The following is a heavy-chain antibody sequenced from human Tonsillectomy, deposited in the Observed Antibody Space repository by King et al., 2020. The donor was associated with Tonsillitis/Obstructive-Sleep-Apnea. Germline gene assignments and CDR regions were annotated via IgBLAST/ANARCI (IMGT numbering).Heavy chain of an antibody. V-gene: IGHV1-58*02. CDR2: IVVGSGNT. J-gene: IGHJ2*01. Sequence: QLVESGPEVKKPGTSVKVSCKASGFTFTSSAMQWVRQARGQRLEWIRWIVVGSGNTNYAQKFQERVTITRDMSTSTAYMELSSLRSEDTAVYYCAADRGGVPAASGDFDLWGRGTLVTVSS. D-gene: IGHD2-2*01. CDR3: AADRGGVPAASGDFDL. CDR1: GFTFTSSA.